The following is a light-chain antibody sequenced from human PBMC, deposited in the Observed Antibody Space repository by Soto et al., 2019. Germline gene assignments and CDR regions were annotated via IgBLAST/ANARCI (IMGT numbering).Light chain of an antibody. J-gene: IGLJ2*01. CDR2: EVS. CDR3: SSYTSSSPHVV. Sequence: QSALTQPASVSGSPGQSITISCTGTSSDIGAYDYVSWYQQHPGKAPKLMIFEVSDRPSGASIRFSGSKSGNTASLTISGLQTEDEADYYCSSYTSSSPHVVFGGGTKLTVL. CDR1: SSDIGAYDY. V-gene: IGLV2-14*01.